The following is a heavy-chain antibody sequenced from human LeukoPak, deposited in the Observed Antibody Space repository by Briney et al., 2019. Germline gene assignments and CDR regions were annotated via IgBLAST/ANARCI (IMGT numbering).Heavy chain of an antibody. J-gene: IGHJ5*02. CDR3: ARLCRPGITGTTSCWFDP. D-gene: IGHD1-7*01. V-gene: IGHV5-51*01. CDR1: GYSFTSYW. CDR2: IYPGDSDT. Sequence: GESLKISCKGSGYSFTSYWIGWVRQMPGEGLEWMGIIYPGDSDTRYSPSFQGQVTISADKSISTAYLQWSSLKASDTAMYYCARLCRPGITGTTSCWFDPWGQGTLVTVSS.